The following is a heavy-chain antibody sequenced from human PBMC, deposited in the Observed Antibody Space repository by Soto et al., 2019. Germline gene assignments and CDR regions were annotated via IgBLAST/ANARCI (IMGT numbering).Heavy chain of an antibody. V-gene: IGHV3-21*01. CDR2: ISSSSSYI. CDR3: ARPSASRRLYYFDY. D-gene: IGHD2-2*01. CDR1: GFTFSSYS. Sequence: GGSLRLSCAASGFTFSSYSMNWVRQAPGKGLEWVSSISSSSSYIYYADSVKGRFTISRDNAKNSLYLQMNSLRAEDTAVYYCARPSASRRLYYFDYWGQGTLVTVSS. J-gene: IGHJ4*02.